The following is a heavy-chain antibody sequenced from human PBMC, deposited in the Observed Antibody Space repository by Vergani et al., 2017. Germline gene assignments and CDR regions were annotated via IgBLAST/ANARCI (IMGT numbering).Heavy chain of an antibody. CDR2: IIPIFGKA. J-gene: IGHJ4*02. V-gene: IGHV1-69*06. D-gene: IGHD5-24*01. CDR3: ASTSRDGDNYYCDY. CDR1: GGTFSSYA. Sequence: QVQLVQSGAEVKKPGSSVKVSCKASGGTFSSYAISWVRQAPGQWLEWMGGIIPIFGKANYAQKFQGRVTITADKSRDTAYIELSSLSSEDTAVDYCASTSRDGDNYYCDYWGQGTLVTVSS.